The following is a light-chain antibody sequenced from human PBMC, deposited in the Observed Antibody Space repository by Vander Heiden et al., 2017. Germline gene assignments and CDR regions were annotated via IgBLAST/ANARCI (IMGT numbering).Light chain of an antibody. CDR3: QQLNSYPRT. CDR1: QGISSY. CDR2: AAS. V-gene: IGKV1-9*01. Sequence: DIQLTQSPSFLSASVGDRVTITCRVSQGISSYLAWYQQKSGKAPKLLIYAASTLQSGVPSRFSGSGSGTEFTLTISSLQPEDFATYYCQQLNSYPRTFGHGTKVEIK. J-gene: IGKJ1*01.